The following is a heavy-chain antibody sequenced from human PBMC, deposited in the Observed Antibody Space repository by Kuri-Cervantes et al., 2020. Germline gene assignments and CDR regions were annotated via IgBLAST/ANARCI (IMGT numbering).Heavy chain of an antibody. V-gene: IGHV5-51*01. D-gene: IGHD3-16*02. CDR3: ARPSDYVWGSYRQNAFDI. CDR2: IYPGDSDT. J-gene: IGHJ3*02. CDR1: GYSFTSYW. Sequence: GESLKISCKGSGYSFTSYWIGWVRQMPGKGLEWMGIIYPGDSDTRYSPSFQGQVTISADKSISTAYLQWSSLKASDTAMYYCARPSDYVWGSYRQNAFDIWGQGTMVTVSS.